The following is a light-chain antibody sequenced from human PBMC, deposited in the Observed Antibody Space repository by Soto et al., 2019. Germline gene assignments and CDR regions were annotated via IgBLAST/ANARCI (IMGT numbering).Light chain of an antibody. Sequence: SYELTQRLSVSVAPGQTARITCGGSNIGGKTVHWYQQKPGQAPVLVVYDDSDRPSGIPERLSGSNSGNTATLTISRVEAGDDADYYCQVWDGRSDPNVIVCGGTQLTVL. CDR3: QVWDGRSDPNVI. CDR2: DDS. J-gene: IGLJ2*01. V-gene: IGLV3-21*02. CDR1: NIGGKT.